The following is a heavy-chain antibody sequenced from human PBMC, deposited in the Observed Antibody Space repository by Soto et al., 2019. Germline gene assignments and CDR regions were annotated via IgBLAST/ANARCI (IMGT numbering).Heavy chain of an antibody. CDR3: ARLSVLVPAAIRWFDP. CDR1: GGSISSYY. Sequence: SETLSLTCTVSGGSISSYYWSWIRQPPGKGLEWIGYIYFSETTSYNPSLKSRVTTSVDKSKNQFSLKLSSVTAADTAVYYCARLSVLVPAAIRWFDPWGQGTLVTVSS. V-gene: IGHV4-59*12. J-gene: IGHJ5*02. CDR2: IYFSETT. D-gene: IGHD2-2*01.